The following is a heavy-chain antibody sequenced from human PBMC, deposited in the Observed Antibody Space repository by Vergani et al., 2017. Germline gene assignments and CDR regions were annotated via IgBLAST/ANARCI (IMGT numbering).Heavy chain of an antibody. Sequence: QVQLQQWGAGLLKPSETLSLTCAVYGGSFSGYYWSWIRQPPGKGLEWIGEINHSGSTNYNPSLKGRVTISVDTSKNQFSLKLSSVTAADTAVYYCARGVGYCSGGSCYSGYWGQGTLVTVSS. CDR1: GGSFSGYY. J-gene: IGHJ4*02. CDR2: INHSGST. D-gene: IGHD2-15*01. V-gene: IGHV4-34*01. CDR3: ARGVGYCSGGSCYSGY.